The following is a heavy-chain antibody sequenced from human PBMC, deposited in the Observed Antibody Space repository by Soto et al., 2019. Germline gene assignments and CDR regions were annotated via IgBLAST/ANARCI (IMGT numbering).Heavy chain of an antibody. CDR3: ARDGSSGWFIAGYYYGMDV. CDR2: IKEDGSER. D-gene: IGHD6-19*01. CDR1: GFTFSSYC. J-gene: IGHJ6*02. V-gene: IGHV3-7*01. Sequence: GGSLRLSCAASGFTFSSYCMTWFRQAPWKWREWVASIKEDGSERNYADSVKGRFTISRDNSKNTLYLQMNSLRAEDTAVYYCARDGSSGWFIAGYYYGMDVWGQGTTVTVSS.